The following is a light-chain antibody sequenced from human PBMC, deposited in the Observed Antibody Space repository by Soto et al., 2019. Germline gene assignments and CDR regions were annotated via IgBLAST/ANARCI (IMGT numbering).Light chain of an antibody. CDR3: GSWDSSLSAHV. CDR2: DDN. CDR1: SSNIGGNS. V-gene: IGLV1-51*01. Sequence: QSLERQPPSASPAPGQKVTISCSGSSSNIGGNSVSWYQQLPGTAPKLLIYDDNKRPSGIPDRFSGSKSGTSATLGITGFQTGDEADYYCGSWDSSLSAHVFGTGTKVTAL. J-gene: IGLJ1*01.